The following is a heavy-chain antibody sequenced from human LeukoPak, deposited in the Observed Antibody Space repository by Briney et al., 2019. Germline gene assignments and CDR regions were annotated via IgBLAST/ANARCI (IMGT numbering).Heavy chain of an antibody. CDR2: INPNSGGT. J-gene: IGHJ4*02. Sequence: ASVKVSCKAPGYTFTGYYMHWVRQAPGQGLEWMGWINPNSGGTNYAQKFQGWVTMTRDTSASTAYMELSSLRSEDTAVYYCARSVVVVAATLLDYWGQGTLVTVSS. V-gene: IGHV1-2*04. D-gene: IGHD2-15*01. CDR3: ARSVVVVAATLLDY. CDR1: GYTFTGYY.